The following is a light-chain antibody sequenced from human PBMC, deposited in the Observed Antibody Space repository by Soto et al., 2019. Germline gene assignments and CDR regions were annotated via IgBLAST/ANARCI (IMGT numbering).Light chain of an antibody. Sequence: DIQMTQSPSSLSASVGDRVTITCRASQSISSYLNWYQQKPGKAPNLLIYAASRLQSGVPSRFSGSGSGTDFTLTISTLQPEDFATYYCQQAYITPWTFGRGTKVEIK. V-gene: IGKV1-39*01. CDR1: QSISSY. CDR3: QQAYITPWT. J-gene: IGKJ1*01. CDR2: AAS.